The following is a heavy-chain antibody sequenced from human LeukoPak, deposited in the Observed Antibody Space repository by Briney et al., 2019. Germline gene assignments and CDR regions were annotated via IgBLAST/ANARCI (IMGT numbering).Heavy chain of an antibody. J-gene: IGHJ4*02. Sequence: PGGSLRLSCAASGFTFSSYAMSWVRQAPGKGLEWVSAISGSGGSTYYADSVKGRFTTSRDNSKNTLYLQMNSLRAEDTAVYYCAKDYDILTGSTYDYWGQGTLVTVSS. D-gene: IGHD3-9*01. CDR2: ISGSGGST. CDR3: AKDYDILTGSTYDY. V-gene: IGHV3-23*01. CDR1: GFTFSSYA.